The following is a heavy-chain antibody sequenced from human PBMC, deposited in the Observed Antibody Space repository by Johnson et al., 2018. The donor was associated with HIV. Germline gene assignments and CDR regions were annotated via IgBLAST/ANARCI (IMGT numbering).Heavy chain of an antibody. V-gene: IGHV3-7*01. CDR3: ANTSPGSGSFGAFDI. J-gene: IGHJ3*02. CDR2: IKQDGSEK. CDR1: GFTFSSYW. D-gene: IGHD3-10*01. Sequence: VQLVESGGGVVQPGGSLRLSCAASGFTFSSYWMSWVRQAPGKGLEWVANIKQDGSEKYYVDSVKGRFTISRDNAKNSLYLQMNSLRAEDTAVYYCANTSPGSGSFGAFDIWGQGTMVTVSS.